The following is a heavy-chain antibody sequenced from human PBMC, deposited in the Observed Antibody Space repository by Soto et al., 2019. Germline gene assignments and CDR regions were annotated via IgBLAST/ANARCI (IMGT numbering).Heavy chain of an antibody. CDR1: GYTLTELS. CDR3: ATVESGSYSRPLGY. V-gene: IGHV1-24*01. D-gene: IGHD1-26*01. CDR2: FDPEDGET. J-gene: IGHJ4*02. Sequence: ASVKVSCKVSGYTLTELSMHWVRQAPGKGLEWMGGFDPEDGETIYAQKFQGRVTMTEDTSTDTAYMELSSLRSEDTAVYYCATVESGSYSRPLGYWGQGTLVTVSS.